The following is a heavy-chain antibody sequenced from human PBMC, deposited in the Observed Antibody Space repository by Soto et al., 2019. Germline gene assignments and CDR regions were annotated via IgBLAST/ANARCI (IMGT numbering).Heavy chain of an antibody. CDR3: ARGETSYSYDSSGYYYVSGAFDI. Sequence: PSETLSLTCTVSGGSISSGDYYWSWIRQPPGKGLEWIGYIYYSGSTYYNPSLKSRVTISVDTSKNQFSLKLSSVTAADTAVYYCARGETSYSYDSSGYYYVSGAFDIWGQGTMVTVSS. J-gene: IGHJ3*02. D-gene: IGHD3-22*01. V-gene: IGHV4-30-4*01. CDR2: IYYSGST. CDR1: GGSISSGDYY.